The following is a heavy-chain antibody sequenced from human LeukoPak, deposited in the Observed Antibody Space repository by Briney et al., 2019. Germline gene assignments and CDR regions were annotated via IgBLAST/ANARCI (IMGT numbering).Heavy chain of an antibody. CDR3: ARVVTNWGPLEYFDY. Sequence: SETLSLTCTVSGGSISSYYWSWIRQPAGKGLEWIGRIYTSGSTNYNPSLKSRVTMSVDTSKNQFSLKLSSVTAADTAVYYCARVVTNWGPLEYFDYWGQGTLVTVSS. CDR2: IYTSGST. CDR1: GGSISSYY. D-gene: IGHD7-27*01. V-gene: IGHV4-4*07. J-gene: IGHJ4*02.